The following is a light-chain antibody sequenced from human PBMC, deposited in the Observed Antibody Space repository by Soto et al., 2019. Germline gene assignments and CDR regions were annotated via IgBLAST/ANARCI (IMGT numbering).Light chain of an antibody. CDR1: QSISSW. V-gene: IGKV1-5*01. J-gene: IGKJ4*01. CDR2: DAS. CDR3: QQYNSYSL. Sequence: DIQMTQSPSTLSASVGDRVTITCRASQSISSWFAWYQQKPGKAPKLLIYDASSLESGVPSRFSGSGSGTEFTLTIRSLQPDDFATYYCQQYNSYSLFGGGTKVEIK.